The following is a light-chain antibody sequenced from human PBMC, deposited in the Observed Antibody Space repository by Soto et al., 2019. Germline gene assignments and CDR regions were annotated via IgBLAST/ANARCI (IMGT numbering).Light chain of an antibody. CDR2: RDS. V-gene: IGLV3-1*01. CDR1: KLDDKF. Sequence: SSELTQPPSVSVSPGQTASITCSGDKLDDKFVSWYQQKPGLSPVLVIYRDSKRPSRIPGRFSGSNSGNTATLTISGTQAMDEADYYCQAWDSTSPVVFGGGTKLTVL. CDR3: QAWDSTSPVV. J-gene: IGLJ2*01.